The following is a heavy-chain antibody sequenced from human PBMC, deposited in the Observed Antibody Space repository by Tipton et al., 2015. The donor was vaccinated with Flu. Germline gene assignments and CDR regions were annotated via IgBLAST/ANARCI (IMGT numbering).Heavy chain of an antibody. CDR3: ATSRPHRYSYGMDV. D-gene: IGHD3-10*01. CDR2: INYNGGT. J-gene: IGHJ6*02. V-gene: IGHV4-59*12. Sequence: TLSLTCTVSGGSISTYYWSWIRQPPGKGLEWIGFINYNGGTDYNPSLKSRVTISVDTSKNQFSLRLISVTAADTAVYYCATSRPHRYSYGMDVWGQGATVSVSS. CDR1: GGSISTYY.